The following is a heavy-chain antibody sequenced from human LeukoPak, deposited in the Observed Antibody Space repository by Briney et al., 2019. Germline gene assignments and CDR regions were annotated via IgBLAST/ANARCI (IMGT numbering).Heavy chain of an antibody. D-gene: IGHD3-22*01. Sequence: APVKVSCKASGYTFTSYGISWVRQAPGQGLEWMGWISAYNGNTNYAQKLQGRVTMTTDTSTSTAYMELRSLRSDDTAVYYCARVGVVGSGYLGWFDPWGQGTLVTVSS. J-gene: IGHJ5*02. V-gene: IGHV1-18*01. CDR1: GYTFTSYG. CDR2: ISAYNGNT. CDR3: ARVGVVGSGYLGWFDP.